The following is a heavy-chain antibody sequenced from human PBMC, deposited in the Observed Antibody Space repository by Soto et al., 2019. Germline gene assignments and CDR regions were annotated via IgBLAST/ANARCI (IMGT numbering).Heavy chain of an antibody. V-gene: IGHV4-39*01. D-gene: IGHD6-19*01. CDR1: GGSISSSSYY. Sequence: SETLSLTCTVSGGSISSSSYYWGWIRQPPGKGLEWIGSIYYSGSTYYNPSLKSRVTISVDTSKNQFSLKLSSVTAADTAVYYCARHAELSGWYTPMWFAPWGQGTLVTVSS. CDR3: ARHAELSGWYTPMWFAP. J-gene: IGHJ5*02. CDR2: IYYSGST.